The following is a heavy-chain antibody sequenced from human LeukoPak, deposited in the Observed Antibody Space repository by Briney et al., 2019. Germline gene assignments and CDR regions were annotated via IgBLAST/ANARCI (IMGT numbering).Heavy chain of an antibody. CDR3: AKGSGGATNGVFDY. J-gene: IGHJ4*02. Sequence: GGSLRLSCVASGFTFADYAMHWVRQAPGKGLEWVSGISWNSNNIGYADSVKGRFTISRDNAKNSLYLQMNSLRAEDTALYYCAKGSGGATNGVFDYWGQGTLVTVSS. D-gene: IGHD1-1*01. V-gene: IGHV3-9*01. CDR2: ISWNSNNI. CDR1: GFTFADYA.